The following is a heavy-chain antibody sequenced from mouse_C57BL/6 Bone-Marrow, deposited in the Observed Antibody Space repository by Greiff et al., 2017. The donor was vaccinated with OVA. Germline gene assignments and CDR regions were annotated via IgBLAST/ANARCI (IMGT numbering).Heavy chain of an antibody. D-gene: IGHD1-1*01. J-gene: IGHJ1*03. CDR3: TRDRDYDSPRWYFDV. V-gene: IGHV5-9-1*02. Sequence: EVQLVESGEGLVKPGGSLKLSCAASGFTFSSYAMSWVRQTPEQRLEWVAYISSCGDYTNYADTVKGRFTFSRDNARNTLYLQMSSLKSDDTAMYYCTRDRDYDSPRWYFDVWGTGTTVTVSS. CDR2: ISSCGDYT. CDR1: GFTFSSYA.